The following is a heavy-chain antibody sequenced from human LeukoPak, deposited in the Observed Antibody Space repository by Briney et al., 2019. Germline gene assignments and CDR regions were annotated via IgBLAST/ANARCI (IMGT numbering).Heavy chain of an antibody. V-gene: IGHV3-21*01. Sequence: PGGSLRLSCAASGFAFSSYSMNWVRQAPGKGLEWVSSIRLSSSYIYYADSVKGRFTISRDNAKNSVYLQMNSLRAEDTAVYYCAREVNNWFDPWGQGTLVTVSS. J-gene: IGHJ5*02. CDR2: IRLSSSYI. CDR1: GFAFSSYS. CDR3: AREVNNWFDP.